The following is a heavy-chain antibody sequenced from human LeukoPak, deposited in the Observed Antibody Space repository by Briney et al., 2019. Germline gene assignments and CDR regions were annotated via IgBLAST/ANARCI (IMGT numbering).Heavy chain of an antibody. J-gene: IGHJ4*02. CDR3: ARAPGYSSSWYDY. CDR1: GGSFSGYY. V-gene: IGHV4-59*01. Sequence: SETLSLTCAVYGGSFSGYYWSWIRQPPGKGLEWIGYIYYSGSTNYNPSLKSRVTISVDTSKNQFSLKLSSVTAADTAVYYCARAPGYSSSWYDYWGQGTLVTVSS. D-gene: IGHD6-13*01. CDR2: IYYSGST.